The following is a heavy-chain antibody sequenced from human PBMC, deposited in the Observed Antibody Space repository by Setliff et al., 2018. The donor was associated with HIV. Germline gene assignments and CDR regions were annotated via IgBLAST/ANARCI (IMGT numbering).Heavy chain of an antibody. V-gene: IGHV1-18*01. J-gene: IGHJ4*02. D-gene: IGHD3-3*01. CDR3: ARWRPFWSGYYGLDY. CDR1: GGTFSSYG. CDR2: ISANNGNR. Sequence: ASVKVSCKASGGTFSSYGISWVRQAPGQGLEWMGGISANNGNRHSAQKFQDRLTMTTDTSTNTAYMQLRSLRYDDTAIYYCARWRPFWSGYYGLDYWGQGTLVTVSS.